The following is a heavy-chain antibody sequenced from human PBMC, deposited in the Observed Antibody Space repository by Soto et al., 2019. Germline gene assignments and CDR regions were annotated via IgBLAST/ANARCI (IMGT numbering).Heavy chain of an antibody. V-gene: IGHV4-59*01. Sequence: QVQLQESGPGLVKPSETLSLTCTVSDGSISTYYWSWIRQPPGKGLEWIGYIYYRGSTNYNPTLKRRLTKSVDTSKNHFSRKLSSVTAADTALYFCARTYYYGSGRWFFDLWGRGTLVTVSS. J-gene: IGHJ2*01. CDR2: IYYRGST. CDR1: DGSISTYY. CDR3: ARTYYYGSGRWFFDL. D-gene: IGHD3-10*01.